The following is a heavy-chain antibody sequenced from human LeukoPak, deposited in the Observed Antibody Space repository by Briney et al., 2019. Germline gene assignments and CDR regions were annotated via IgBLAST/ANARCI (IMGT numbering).Heavy chain of an antibody. CDR2: ISYDGSNT. J-gene: IGHJ4*02. CDR1: GFTFSTYA. Sequence: PGRSLRLSCTASGFTFSTYAIYWVRQAPGKGLEWVAVISYDGSNTYYADSVKGRFTISRDNSKNTLYLQMNSLRAEDTAVYYCAKDPTGSAATLYFDYWGQGTLVTVSS. D-gene: IGHD2-2*01. CDR3: AKDPTGSAATLYFDY. V-gene: IGHV3-30-3*01.